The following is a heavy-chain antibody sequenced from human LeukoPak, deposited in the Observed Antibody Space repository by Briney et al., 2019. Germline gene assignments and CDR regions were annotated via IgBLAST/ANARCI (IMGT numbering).Heavy chain of an antibody. Sequence: PSETLSLTCTVSGGSISSSSYYWGWIRQPPGKGLEWIGSIYYSGSTYYNPSLKSRVTISVDTSKNQFSLKLSSVTAADTAVYYCARLKLQWRPYFDYWGQGTLVTVSS. CDR2: IYYSGST. D-gene: IGHD1-7*01. CDR1: GGSISSSSYY. J-gene: IGHJ4*02. CDR3: ARLKLQWRPYFDY. V-gene: IGHV4-39*01.